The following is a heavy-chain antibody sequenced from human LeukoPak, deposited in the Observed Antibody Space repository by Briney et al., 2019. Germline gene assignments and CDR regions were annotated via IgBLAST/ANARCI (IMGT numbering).Heavy chain of an antibody. Sequence: PSETLSLTCTVSGGSISSSSYYWGWIRQPPGTGLEWIGSIYYSGSTYYNPSLKSRVTISVDTSKNQFSLKLSSVTAADTAVYYCARHGYSNSWFTPRWFDPWGQGTLVTVSS. CDR1: GGSISSSSYY. J-gene: IGHJ5*02. D-gene: IGHD6-13*01. V-gene: IGHV4-39*01. CDR3: ARHGYSNSWFTPRWFDP. CDR2: IYYSGST.